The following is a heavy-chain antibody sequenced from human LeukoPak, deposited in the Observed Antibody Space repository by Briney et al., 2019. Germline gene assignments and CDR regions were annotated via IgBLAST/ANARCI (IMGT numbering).Heavy chain of an antibody. CDR1: GFTFSSYS. Sequence: KAGGSLRLSCAASGFTFSSYSMNWVRQAPGKGLEWVSSISSSSNYIYYADSVKGRFTISRDNAKNSLYLQMNSLRAEDTAVYYCARDFLTILGAFDIWGQGTMVTVSS. J-gene: IGHJ3*02. CDR3: ARDFLTILGAFDI. V-gene: IGHV3-21*01. CDR2: ISSSSNYI. D-gene: IGHD3-9*01.